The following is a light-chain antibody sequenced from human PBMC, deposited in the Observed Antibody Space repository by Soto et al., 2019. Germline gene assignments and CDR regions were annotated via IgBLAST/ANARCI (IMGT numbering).Light chain of an antibody. CDR3: AAWDGSLSGGV. Sequence: QSVLTQPPSASGTPGQRVTISCSGSSSNIGSNYVYWYQQLPGTAPKLLIYRNNQRPSGVPDRFSGSESGTSASLAISGLRSEDEAHYYCAAWDGSLSGGVFGGGTTLTVL. CDR1: SSNIGSNY. V-gene: IGLV1-47*01. CDR2: RNN. J-gene: IGLJ3*02.